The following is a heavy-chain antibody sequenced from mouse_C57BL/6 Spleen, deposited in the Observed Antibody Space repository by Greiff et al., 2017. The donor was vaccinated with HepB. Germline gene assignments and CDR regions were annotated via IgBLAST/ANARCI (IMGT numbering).Heavy chain of an antibody. CDR3: ARNKGYGSDWYFDV. Sequence: QVQLKQPGAELVKPGASVKLSCKASGYTFTSYWMHWVKQRPGQGLEWIGMIHPNSGSTNYNEKFKSKATLTVDKSSSTAYMQLSSLTSEDSAVYYCARNKGYGSDWYFDVWGTGTTVTVSS. V-gene: IGHV1-64*01. J-gene: IGHJ1*03. CDR2: IHPNSGST. CDR1: GYTFTSYW. D-gene: IGHD1-1*01.